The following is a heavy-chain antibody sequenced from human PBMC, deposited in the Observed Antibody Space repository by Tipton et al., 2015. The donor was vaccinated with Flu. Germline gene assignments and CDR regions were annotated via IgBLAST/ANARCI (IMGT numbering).Heavy chain of an antibody. Sequence: SLRLFCAASGFTFSSYWMTWVRQAPGKGLEWVANIKQDGSEKYYVDSVKGRFTISRDNARNSLYLQMNGLKAEDTAVYYCARASAALDYWGQGALIAVSS. CDR3: ARASAALDY. CDR1: GFTFSSYW. V-gene: IGHV3-7*03. J-gene: IGHJ4*02. CDR2: IKQDGSEK. D-gene: IGHD6-13*01.